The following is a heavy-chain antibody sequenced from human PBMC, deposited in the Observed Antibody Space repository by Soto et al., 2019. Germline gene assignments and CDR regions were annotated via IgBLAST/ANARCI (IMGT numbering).Heavy chain of an antibody. J-gene: IGHJ4*02. D-gene: IGHD3-10*01. CDR2: ISYDGSNK. V-gene: IGHV3-30*18. CDR1: GFTFSSYV. Sequence: LXLSCAASGFTFSSYVMHWVRQAPGKGLEWVAVISYDGSNKYYADSLKGRFTISRDNSKNTLYLQMNSLRAEDTAVYYCAKATKRGNYFDYWGQGTLVTVSS. CDR3: AKATKRGNYFDY.